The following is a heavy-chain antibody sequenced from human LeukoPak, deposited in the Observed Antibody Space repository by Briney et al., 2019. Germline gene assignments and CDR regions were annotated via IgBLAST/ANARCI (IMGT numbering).Heavy chain of an antibody. CDR3: ARGRRGWGRFDY. Sequence: ASVKVSCKASGYTFNSYGISWVRQATGQGLEWMGWMNPNSGNAGYAQKFQGRVTITRNTSISTAYMELSSLRSEDTAVYYCARGRRGWGRFDYWGQGTLVTVSS. D-gene: IGHD6-19*01. CDR2: MNPNSGNA. J-gene: IGHJ4*02. CDR1: GYTFNSYG. V-gene: IGHV1-8*03.